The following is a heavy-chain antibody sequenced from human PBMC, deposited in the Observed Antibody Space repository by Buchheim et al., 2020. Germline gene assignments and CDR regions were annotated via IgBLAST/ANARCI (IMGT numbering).Heavy chain of an antibody. V-gene: IGHV4-34*01. CDR3: ARRQGYCRDGVCDTHSLYYDH. CDR1: GGSLSGYY. Sequence: QVLLHQWGAGLLKPSETLSLTYAVDGGSLSGYYWSWIRQPPGKGLEWIGEINHSGSTNYNPSLKSRVTIFVDTSKNQFSLNLSSVTAADTAVYYCARRQGYCRDGVCDTHSLYYDHWGQGIL. D-gene: IGHD2-8*01. J-gene: IGHJ4*02. CDR2: INHSGST.